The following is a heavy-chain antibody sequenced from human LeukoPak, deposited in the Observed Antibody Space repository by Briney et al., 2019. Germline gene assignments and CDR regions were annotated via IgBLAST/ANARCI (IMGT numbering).Heavy chain of an antibody. CDR1: GFTFDDYT. V-gene: IGHV3-43*01. Sequence: GGSLRLSCAASGFTFDDYTMHWVRQAPGKGLEWVSLISWDGGSTYYADSVKGRFTISRDNSKNSLYLQVNSLRTEDTALYYCAKGVLGDIVVVPAAVGAFDIWGQGTMVTVSS. D-gene: IGHD2-2*01. CDR3: AKGVLGDIVVVPAAVGAFDI. CDR2: ISWDGGST. J-gene: IGHJ3*02.